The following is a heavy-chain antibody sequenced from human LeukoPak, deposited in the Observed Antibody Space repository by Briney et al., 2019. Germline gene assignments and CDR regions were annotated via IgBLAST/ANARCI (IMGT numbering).Heavy chain of an antibody. Sequence: ASVKVSCKASGYTFTSYAMNWVRQAPGQGLEWMGWINTNTGNPTYAQGFTGRFVFSLDTSVSTAYLQISSLKAEDTAVYYCARDAHITMVRGVITLDPWGQGTLVTVSS. J-gene: IGHJ5*02. CDR3: ARDAHITMVRGVITLDP. D-gene: IGHD3-10*01. CDR2: INTNTGNP. V-gene: IGHV7-4-1*02. CDR1: GYTFTSYA.